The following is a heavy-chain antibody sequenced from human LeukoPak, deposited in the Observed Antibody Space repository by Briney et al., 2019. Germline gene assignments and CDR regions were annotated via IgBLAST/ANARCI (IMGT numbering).Heavy chain of an antibody. CDR2: ISYDGSNK. V-gene: IGHV3-30*19. Sequence: GGSLRLSCAASGFTFSSYGMHWVRQAPGKGLEWVAVISYDGSNKYYADSVKGRFTISRDNSKNTLYLQMNSLRAEDTAVYYCARDGPTFGGVIVMGIDYWGQGTLVTVSS. J-gene: IGHJ4*02. D-gene: IGHD3-16*02. CDR1: GFTFSSYG. CDR3: ARDGPTFGGVIVMGIDY.